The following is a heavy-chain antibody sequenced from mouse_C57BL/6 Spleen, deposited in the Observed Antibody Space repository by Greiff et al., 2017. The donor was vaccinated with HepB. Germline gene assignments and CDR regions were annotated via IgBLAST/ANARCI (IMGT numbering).Heavy chain of an antibody. Sequence: QVQLKESGAELVRPGASVTLSCKASGYTFTDYEMHWVKQTPVHGLEWIGAIDPETGGTAYNQKFKGKAILTADKSSSTAYMELRSLTSEDSAVYYCTRREAGLDYWGQGTTLTVSS. J-gene: IGHJ2*01. CDR3: TRREAGLDY. CDR1: GYTFTDYE. D-gene: IGHD3-2*02. CDR2: IDPETGGT. V-gene: IGHV1-15*01.